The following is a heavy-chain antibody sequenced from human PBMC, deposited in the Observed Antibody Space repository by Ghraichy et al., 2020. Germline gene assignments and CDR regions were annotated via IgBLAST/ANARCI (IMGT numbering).Heavy chain of an antibody. V-gene: IGHV4-59*12. J-gene: IGHJ4*02. Sequence: SETLSVTCSVSGGSITDYYWSWIRQSPGRGLEWIGYIYYILITHYHPSVKSRATISLDTSKTQISLKLNSVTAAASAVYYCARDAIAAYYFDFWGRGTLVTVSP. D-gene: IGHD6-13*01. CDR1: GGSITDYY. CDR2: IYYILIT. CDR3: ARDAIAAYYFDF.